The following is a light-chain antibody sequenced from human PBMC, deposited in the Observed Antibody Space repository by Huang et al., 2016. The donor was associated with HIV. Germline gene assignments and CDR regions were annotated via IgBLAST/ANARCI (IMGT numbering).Light chain of an antibody. Sequence: DVVMTQLPLSLPVALGQPASIFCKSSQSLVSSDGNTYLNWFQQRPGQPPRRLIYQVSNRDTGVPDRFSGSGSGTHFALRINRVEAEDVAIYYCMQGKHWPGTFGQGTKMEI. CDR1: QSLVSSDGNTY. J-gene: IGKJ1*01. CDR2: QVS. V-gene: IGKV2-30*01. CDR3: MQGKHWPGT.